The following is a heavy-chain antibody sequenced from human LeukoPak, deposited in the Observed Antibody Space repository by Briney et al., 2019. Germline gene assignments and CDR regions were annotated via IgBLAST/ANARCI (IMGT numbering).Heavy chain of an antibody. Sequence: PSQTLSLTCTVSGGSISSGDYYWSWIRQPPGKGLEWIGYIYYSGSTYYNPSLKSRVTISVDTSKNQFSLKLSSVTAADTAVYYCANVVVTARGYFQHWGQGTLVTVSS. D-gene: IGHD2-21*02. V-gene: IGHV4-30-4*01. J-gene: IGHJ1*01. CDR2: IYYSGST. CDR3: ANVVVTARGYFQH. CDR1: GGSISSGDYY.